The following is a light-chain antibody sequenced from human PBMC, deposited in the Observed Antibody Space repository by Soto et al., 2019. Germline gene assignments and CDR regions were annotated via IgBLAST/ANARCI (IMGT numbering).Light chain of an antibody. CDR3: QSYYSSLSAWV. J-gene: IGLJ2*01. CDR2: GNI. Sequence: QSVLTQPPSVSGAPGQRVTMSCTGSSSNIGAGYDVHWFQQLPGTAPRLLIYGNINRLAGVPARFSGSKSGTSASLAITGLQAEDEADYYCQSYYSSLSAWVFGGGTKLTVL. V-gene: IGLV1-40*01. CDR1: SSNIGAGYD.